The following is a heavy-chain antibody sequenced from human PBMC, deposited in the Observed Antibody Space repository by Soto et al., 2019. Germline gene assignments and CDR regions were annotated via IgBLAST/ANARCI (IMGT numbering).Heavy chain of an antibody. J-gene: IGHJ4*02. CDR1: GGSISSGGYY. D-gene: IGHD3-3*01. CDR3: ARGPPMRIFGVVNTYYFDY. V-gene: IGHV4-31*03. Sequence: SETLSLTCTVSGGSISSGGYYWSWIRQHPGKGLEWIGYIYYSGSTYYNPSLKSRVTISVDTSKNQFSLKLSSVTAADTAVYYCARGPPMRIFGVVNTYYFDYWGQGTLVTVSS. CDR2: IYYSGST.